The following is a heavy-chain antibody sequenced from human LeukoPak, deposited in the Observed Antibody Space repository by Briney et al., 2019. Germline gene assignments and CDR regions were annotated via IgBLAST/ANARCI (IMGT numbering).Heavy chain of an antibody. J-gene: IGHJ4*02. Sequence: PSETLSLTCTVSGGSISSYYWSSIRQPPGKGLEWIGYIYYSGSTNYNPSLKSRVTISVDTSKNQFSLKLSSVTAADTAVYYCARYGDYGDRIDYWGQGTLVTVSS. D-gene: IGHD4-17*01. CDR3: ARYGDYGDRIDY. CDR1: GGSISSYY. CDR2: IYYSGST. V-gene: IGHV4-59*01.